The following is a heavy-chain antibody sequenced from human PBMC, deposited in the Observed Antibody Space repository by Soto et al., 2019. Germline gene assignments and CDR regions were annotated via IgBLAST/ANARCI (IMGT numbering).Heavy chain of an antibody. D-gene: IGHD2-21*02. V-gene: IGHV3-23*01. CDR1: GFTFSSYA. CDR2: ISGSGGTT. Sequence: PGGSLRLSCAASGFTFSSYAMSWVRQAPGKGLEWVASISGSGGTTYYADSVKGRFTISRDTSKNTLYLQMNSLSAEDTAVYYCAKGFIVVVTATRPDDNFGVWGQGTMVTVSS. CDR3: AKGFIVVVTATRPDDNFGV. J-gene: IGHJ3*01.